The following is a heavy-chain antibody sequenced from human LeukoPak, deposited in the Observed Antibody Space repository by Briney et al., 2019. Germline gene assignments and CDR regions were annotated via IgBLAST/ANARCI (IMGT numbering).Heavy chain of an antibody. J-gene: IGHJ4*02. CDR1: GYTFTGYY. CDR3: AIEGGYSYGYLDY. Sequence: GASVKVSCKASGYTFTGYYMHWVRQAPGQGLEWMGRIIPIFGTANYAQKFQGRVTITTDESTSTAYMGLSSLRSEDTAVYYCAIEGGYSYGYLDYWGQGTLVTVSS. CDR2: IIPIFGTA. D-gene: IGHD5-18*01. V-gene: IGHV1-69*05.